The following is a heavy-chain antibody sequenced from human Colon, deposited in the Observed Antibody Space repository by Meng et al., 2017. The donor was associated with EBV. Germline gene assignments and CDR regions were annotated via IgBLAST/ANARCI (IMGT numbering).Heavy chain of an antibody. CDR1: GGSFSGYY. CDR3: ARGLAWFRELLSINWFDP. J-gene: IGHJ5*02. Sequence: VQQVQWGEGLLKPSETLSLTCAVAGGSFSGYYWTWIRQPPGKGLEWIGEINHSGSTNYNPSLKSRVTISVDTSKNQFSLKLSSVTAADTAVYYCARGLAWFRELLSINWFDPWGQGTLVTVSS. D-gene: IGHD3-10*01. V-gene: IGHV4-34*02. CDR2: INHSGST.